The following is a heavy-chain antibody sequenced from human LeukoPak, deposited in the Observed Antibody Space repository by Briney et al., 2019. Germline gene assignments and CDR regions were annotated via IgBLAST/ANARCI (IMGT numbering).Heavy chain of an antibody. J-gene: IGHJ5*02. CDR3: ARGLSSGSSDDP. Sequence: GASVKVSCKASGGTFSSYAISWVRQAPGQGLEWMGGIIPIFGTANYAQKFQGRVTITTDESTSTAYMELSSLRSEDTAVYYCARGLSSGSSDDPWGQGTLVTVSS. CDR1: GGTFSSYA. V-gene: IGHV1-69*05. D-gene: IGHD3-10*01. CDR2: IIPIFGTA.